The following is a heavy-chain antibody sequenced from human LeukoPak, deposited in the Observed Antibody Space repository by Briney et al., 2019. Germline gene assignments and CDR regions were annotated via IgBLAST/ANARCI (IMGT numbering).Heavy chain of an antibody. J-gene: IGHJ5*02. CDR2: IYHSGST. Sequence: SETLSLTCAVSGGSISSSNWWHWVRQPPGKGLEWIGQIYHSGSTNYNPSLKTRVTISAYKTKSQFSLNLTSVTAADTAVYYCARVVGSLYYWFDPWGQGTLVTVSS. CDR1: GGSISSSNW. V-gene: IGHV4-4*02. D-gene: IGHD1-26*01. CDR3: ARVVGSLYYWFDP.